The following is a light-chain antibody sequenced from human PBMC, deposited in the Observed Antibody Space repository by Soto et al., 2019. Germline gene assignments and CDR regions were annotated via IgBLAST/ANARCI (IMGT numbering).Light chain of an antibody. CDR1: QNINSW. CDR3: QRYGTSTT. J-gene: IGKJ1*01. CDR2: KAS. V-gene: IGKV1-5*03. Sequence: DIQMTQSPSTLSASGGDRVTISCRASQNINSWLAWYQQKPGKAPHLLIYKASNLQSGVPSRFSGSGSGTDFTLTISRLEPEDFAVYYCQRYGTSTTFGQGTKVDIK.